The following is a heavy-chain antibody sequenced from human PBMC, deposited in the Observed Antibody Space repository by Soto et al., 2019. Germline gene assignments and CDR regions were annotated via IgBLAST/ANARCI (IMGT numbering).Heavy chain of an antibody. J-gene: IGHJ3*02. V-gene: IGHV3-30*03. D-gene: IGHD6-19*01. CDR1: GFTFSRSA. Sequence: GGSLRLSCAASGFTFSRSAMHWVRQAPGKGLEWVALISYDGITKSSADSVKGRFTISRDNSKNTLYLQMNNLRAEDTAVYYCARAGHKWLGTSAFDIWGQGTMVTVSS. CDR2: ISYDGITK. CDR3: ARAGHKWLGTSAFDI.